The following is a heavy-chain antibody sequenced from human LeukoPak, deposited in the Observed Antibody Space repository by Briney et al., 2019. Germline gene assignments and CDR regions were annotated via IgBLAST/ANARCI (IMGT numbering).Heavy chain of an antibody. J-gene: IGHJ4*02. CDR3: ARGGFGNYADY. V-gene: IGHV3-7*01. Sequence: GGSLRLSCVASGFTFSSYWMTWVRQAPGKGLEWVANIKTDGSQIYYVDSVKGRFTISRDNAKNSLYLQMNSLRAEDTAVYYCARGGFGNYADYWGQGTLVTVSS. D-gene: IGHD4-11*01. CDR2: IKTDGSQI. CDR1: GFTFSSYW.